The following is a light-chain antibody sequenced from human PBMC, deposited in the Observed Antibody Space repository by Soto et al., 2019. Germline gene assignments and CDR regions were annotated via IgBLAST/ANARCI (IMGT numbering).Light chain of an antibody. J-gene: IGKJ5*01. CDR2: DAS. V-gene: IGKV3-11*01. CDR3: QQRNNWPRIT. Sequence: EIVLTQFPATLSLFPGETATLSCRASQTVGTYLAWYQQKPVQAPRLLISDASNRATGVPTRFSGSGSGTDFTLTISSLEPEDFAVYFCQQRNNWPRITFGQGTRLEIK. CDR1: QTVGTY.